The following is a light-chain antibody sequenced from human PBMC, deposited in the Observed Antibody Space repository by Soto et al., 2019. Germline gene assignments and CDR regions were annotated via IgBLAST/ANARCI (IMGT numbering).Light chain of an antibody. Sequence: EIVMTQSPATLSVSPGERATLSCRASQSVSSNLAWYQQKPGQAPRLLIYGASTRATGIPARFSGSGSGTEFTLTISRLEPEDFAVYYCLQFDNSPLYTFGQGTKVEIK. CDR1: QSVSSN. V-gene: IGKV3-15*01. J-gene: IGKJ2*01. CDR2: GAS. CDR3: LQFDNSPLYT.